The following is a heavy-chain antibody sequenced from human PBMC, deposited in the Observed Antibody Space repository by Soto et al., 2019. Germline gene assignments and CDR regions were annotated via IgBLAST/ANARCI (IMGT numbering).Heavy chain of an antibody. CDR1: GGSISTGGYY. Sequence: QVQLQESGPGLVKPSQTLSLTCTVSGGSISTGGYYWNWIRQHPGKGLEWIGYFYYSGGTYYNPSPXSXXTISVNTSKNPSSLTLSSVTAADTAVNYCARSVFPWGQGTLVTVSS. CDR3: ARSVFP. CDR2: FYYSGGT. J-gene: IGHJ5*02. V-gene: IGHV4-31*03.